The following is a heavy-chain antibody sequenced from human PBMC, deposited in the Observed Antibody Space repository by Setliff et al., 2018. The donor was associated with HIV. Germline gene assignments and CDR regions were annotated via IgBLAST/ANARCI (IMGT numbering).Heavy chain of an antibody. V-gene: IGHV3-48*03. CDR3: ARETSNYYDSSGQGLV. CDR2: ISISGSTI. J-gene: IGHJ4*02. CDR1: GFTFSSYE. Sequence: GGSLRLSCAASGFTFSSYEMIWVRQAPGKGLEWVSYISISGSTIYYAESVKGRFTISRDNAKNSLYLQMNSLRAEDTAVYYCARETSNYYDSSGQGLVWGQGTLVTVSS. D-gene: IGHD3-22*01.